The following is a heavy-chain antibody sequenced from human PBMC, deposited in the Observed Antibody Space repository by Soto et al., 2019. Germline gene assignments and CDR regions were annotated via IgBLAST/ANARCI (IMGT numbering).Heavy chain of an antibody. V-gene: IGHV1-69*01. J-gene: IGHJ4*02. CDR2: IIPIFGTA. D-gene: IGHD1-26*01. CDR3: ARDGGRHSGGIDY. CDR1: GGTFSSYS. Sequence: QVQLVQSGAEVKKPGSSVKVSCKASGGTFSSYSINWVRQAPGQGLEWMGEIIPIFGTASYAQKFQGRVTITADESTSTASMELSSLRSEETAVYYCARDGGRHSGGIDYWGQGTLVTVSS.